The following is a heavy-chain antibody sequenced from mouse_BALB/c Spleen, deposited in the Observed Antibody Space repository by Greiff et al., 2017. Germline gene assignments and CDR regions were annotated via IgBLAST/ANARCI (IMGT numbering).Heavy chain of an antibody. J-gene: IGHJ2*01. CDR3: TREGYYGLDY. V-gene: IGHV5-6-4*01. Sequence: EVKLVESGGGLVKPGGSLKLSCAASGFTFSSYTMSWVRQTPEKRLEWVATISSGGSYTYYPDSVKGRFTISRDNAKNTLYLQMSSLKSEDTAMYYCTREGYYGLDYWGQGTTLTVSS. D-gene: IGHD1-1*01. CDR1: GFTFSSYT. CDR2: ISSGGSYT.